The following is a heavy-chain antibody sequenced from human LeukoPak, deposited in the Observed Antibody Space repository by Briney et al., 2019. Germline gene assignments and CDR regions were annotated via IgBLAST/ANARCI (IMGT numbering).Heavy chain of an antibody. D-gene: IGHD6-13*01. CDR1: GFTFSNYA. CDR3: ATFRNSWYVPEFDY. Sequence: GGSLRLSCAASGFTFSNYAMSWVRQAPGKGLEWVSDISGSGGDTNYADSVKGRFTISRDNSKNTLFLQMNRLRDEDTAVYYCATFRNSWYVPEFDYWGQGTPVTVSS. CDR2: ISGSGGDT. V-gene: IGHV3-23*01. J-gene: IGHJ4*02.